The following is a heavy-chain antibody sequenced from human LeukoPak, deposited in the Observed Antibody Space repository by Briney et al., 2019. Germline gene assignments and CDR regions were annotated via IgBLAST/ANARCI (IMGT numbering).Heavy chain of an antibody. V-gene: IGHV3-7*01. J-gene: IGHJ4*02. D-gene: IGHD2-21*02. Sequence: GGSLRLSCAAFGFTFSSSWMSWVRQAPGKGLEWVANIKPDGSEKFHVDSVKGRFTISRDNSKSSLSLQMNSLRAEDTAVYYCARYGLTAALDFWGQGTLVTVSS. CDR1: GFTFSSSW. CDR2: IKPDGSEK. CDR3: ARYGLTAALDF.